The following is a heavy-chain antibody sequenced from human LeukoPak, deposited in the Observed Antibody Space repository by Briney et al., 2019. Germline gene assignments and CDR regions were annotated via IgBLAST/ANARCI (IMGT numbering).Heavy chain of an antibody. V-gene: IGHV4-59*08. D-gene: IGHD6-19*01. CDR2: IYYSGST. Sequence: PSETLSLTCTVSGGSISSYYWSWIRQPPGKGLEWIGYIYYSGSTNYNPSLKSRVTISVDTSKNQFSLKLSSATAADTAVYYCARVKQQWLVRGWFDPWGQGTLVTVSS. CDR3: ARVKQQWLVRGWFDP. J-gene: IGHJ5*02. CDR1: GGSISSYY.